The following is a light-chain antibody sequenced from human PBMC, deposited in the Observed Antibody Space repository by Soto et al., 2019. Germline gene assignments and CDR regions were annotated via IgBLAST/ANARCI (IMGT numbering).Light chain of an antibody. J-gene: IGLJ2*01. V-gene: IGLV2-8*01. CDR3: SSYAGSKNFIL. CDR2: EVN. Sequence: QSALTQPPSASGSPGQSVTISCTGTTSDVGGYNYVSWYQLHPGKVPKLIISEVNKRPSGVPDRFSGSKSGSTASLTVSGLQAEDEADYFCSSYAGSKNFILFGGGPKLTVL. CDR1: TSDVGGYNY.